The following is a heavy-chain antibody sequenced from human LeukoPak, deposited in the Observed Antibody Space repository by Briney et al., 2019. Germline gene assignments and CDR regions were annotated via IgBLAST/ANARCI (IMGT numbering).Heavy chain of an antibody. J-gene: IGHJ6*03. CDR1: VGTFSSYA. CDR2: IIPIFGTA. Sequence: SVKVSCKASVGTFSSYAISWVRQAPGQGLEWMGGIIPIFGTANYAQKFQGRVTITTDESTSTAYMELSSLTSEDTAVYYCASEYSSSSDYYYYYMDVWGKGTTVTVSS. V-gene: IGHV1-69*05. D-gene: IGHD6-6*01. CDR3: ASEYSSSSDYYYYYMDV.